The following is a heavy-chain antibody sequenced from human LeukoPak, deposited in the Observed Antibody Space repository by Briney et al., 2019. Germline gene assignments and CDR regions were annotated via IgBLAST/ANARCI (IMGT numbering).Heavy chain of an antibody. J-gene: IGHJ4*02. CDR1: GYTFTSYG. CDR3: ARVPYCGGDCYYGVTLDY. V-gene: IGHV1-18*01. CDR2: ISAYNGNT. Sequence: ASVKVACKASGYTFTSYGISWVRQAPGHGLEWMGWISAYNGNTNYAKKLQGRVTMTTDTSTSTAYMELRSLRSDDTAVYYCARVPYCGGDCYYGVTLDYWGQGTLVTVSS. D-gene: IGHD2-21*02.